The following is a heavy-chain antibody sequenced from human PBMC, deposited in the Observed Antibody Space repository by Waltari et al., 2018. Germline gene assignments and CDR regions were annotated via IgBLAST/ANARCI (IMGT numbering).Heavy chain of an antibody. D-gene: IGHD6-19*01. CDR1: GFSFRGAS. J-gene: IGHJ4*02. Sequence: EVQVVESGGGLVQPGGSLKLSCATSGFSFRGASIHWVRHTAGKGLEWVGRIGREPYNYATAYSASVKGRFTISRDDSKNTAFLQMNSLMTEDTAVYYCSGGEVTGTDFWGQGTLVTVSS. V-gene: IGHV3-73*01. CDR3: SGGEVTGTDF. CDR2: IGREPYNYAT.